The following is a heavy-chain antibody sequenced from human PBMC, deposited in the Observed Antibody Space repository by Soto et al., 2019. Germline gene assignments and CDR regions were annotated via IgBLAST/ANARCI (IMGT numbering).Heavy chain of an antibody. CDR1: GYSFSTYW. V-gene: IGHV5-10-1*01. CDR2: IDPSDSYT. J-gene: IGHJ6*02. Sequence: PGESLKISCKGSGYSFSTYWINWVRQMPGKGLEWMGRIDPSDSYTNYSPSFQGHVTISADKSISTAYLQWSSLKASDTAMYYCARRLRGVPRESDGMDVWGQGTTVTVSS. D-gene: IGHD3-10*01. CDR3: ARRLRGVPRESDGMDV.